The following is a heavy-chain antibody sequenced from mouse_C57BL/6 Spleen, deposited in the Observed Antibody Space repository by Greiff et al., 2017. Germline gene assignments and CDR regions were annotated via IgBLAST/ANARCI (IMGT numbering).Heavy chain of an antibody. J-gene: IGHJ2*01. CDR2: ISRGGSYT. V-gene: IGHV5-6*01. Sequence: VQLQESGGDLVKPGGSLKLSCAASGFTFSSYGMSWVRQTPDKRLEWVATISRGGSYTYYQDSVKGRFTVTRDNAKNTLYLQMSSLKSEDTAMYYCARHGGNYDYFDYWGQGTTLTVSS. CDR1: GFTFSSYG. D-gene: IGHD2-1*01. CDR3: ARHGGNYDYFDY.